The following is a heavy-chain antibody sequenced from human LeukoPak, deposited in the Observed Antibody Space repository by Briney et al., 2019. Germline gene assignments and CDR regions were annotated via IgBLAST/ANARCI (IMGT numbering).Heavy chain of an antibody. CDR1: GFTFSSYS. J-gene: IGHJ5*02. CDR2: ISSSSSTI. Sequence: GSLRLSCAASGFTFSSYSMNWVRQAPGKGLEWVSYISSSSSTIYYADSVKGRFTISRDNAKNSLYLQMNSLRAEDTAVYYCARGGYYGWFDPWGQGTLVTVSS. D-gene: IGHD1-26*01. V-gene: IGHV3-48*04. CDR3: ARGGYYGWFDP.